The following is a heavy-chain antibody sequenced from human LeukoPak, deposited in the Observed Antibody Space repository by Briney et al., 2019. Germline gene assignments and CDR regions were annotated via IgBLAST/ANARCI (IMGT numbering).Heavy chain of an antibody. CDR1: GFAFSSYE. Sequence: GGSLRLSCAASGFAFSSYEMNWVRQAPGKGLEWVSYISSSGSTIYYADSVKGRFTISRDNAKNSLYLQMNSLRAEDTAVYYCARDYYDFWSGYYPGYYYMDVWGKGTTVTVSS. D-gene: IGHD3-3*01. V-gene: IGHV3-48*03. CDR2: ISSSGSTI. J-gene: IGHJ6*03. CDR3: ARDYYDFWSGYYPGYYYMDV.